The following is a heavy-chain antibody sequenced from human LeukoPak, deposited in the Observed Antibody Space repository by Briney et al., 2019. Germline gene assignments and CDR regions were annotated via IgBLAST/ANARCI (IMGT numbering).Heavy chain of an antibody. CDR1: DGSISSYY. D-gene: IGHD6-13*01. CDR2: IYSSGTT. Sequence: PSETLSLTCTVSDGSISSYYWGWIRQPPGKGLEWIGYIYSSGTTNYNPSLKSRVTISLDTSKIHFSLKLSSVTATDTAVYYCARLSSWSTRTFDYWGQGTQVTVSS. J-gene: IGHJ4*02. CDR3: ARLSSWSTRTFDY. V-gene: IGHV4-59*08.